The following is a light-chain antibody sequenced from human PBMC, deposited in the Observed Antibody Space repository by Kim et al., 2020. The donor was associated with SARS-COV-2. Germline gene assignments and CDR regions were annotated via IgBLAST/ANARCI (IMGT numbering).Light chain of an antibody. V-gene: IGLV1-44*01. CDR2: GND. CDR3: AAWDDRLSGPV. J-gene: IGLJ7*01. CDR1: RSNGVTDA. Sequence: GQKITICGSRDRSNGVTDALPWHRHRPATARQLLIYGNDQRPSGFPDRFSGSKSGTSASLDISGLQSADEAQYSCAAWDDRLSGPVFGGGTQLTVL.